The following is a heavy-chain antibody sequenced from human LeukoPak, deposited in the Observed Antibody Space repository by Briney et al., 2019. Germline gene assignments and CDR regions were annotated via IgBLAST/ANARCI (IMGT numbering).Heavy chain of an antibody. J-gene: IGHJ4*02. V-gene: IGHV3-30*04. D-gene: IGHD3-10*01. Sequence: PGRSLRLSCAASGFTFGSYAMHWVRQAPGKGLEWVAVISYDGSNKYYADSVKGRFTISRDNSKNTLYLQMNSLRAEDTAVYYCSWFGELFQNYYFDYWGQGTLVTVSS. CDR1: GFTFGSYA. CDR2: ISYDGSNK. CDR3: SWFGELFQNYYFDY.